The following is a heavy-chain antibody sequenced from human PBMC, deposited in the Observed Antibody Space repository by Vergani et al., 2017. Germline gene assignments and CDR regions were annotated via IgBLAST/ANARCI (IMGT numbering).Heavy chain of an antibody. V-gene: IGHV4-34*01. CDR1: GGSFTSYH. Sequence: QVQLQQWGGGLLKPSETLSLTCVVNGGSFTSYHWTWIRQSPGEGLEWVGDIDHTGRPDYNRSLKGRLTISVDKSRNQFSLTLNSVTATDTAIYFCARVNTETNGHLYYYYYMDVWGQGTAVTVS. D-gene: IGHD4-11*01. J-gene: IGHJ6*03. CDR2: IDHTGRP. CDR3: ARVNTETNGHLYYYYYMDV.